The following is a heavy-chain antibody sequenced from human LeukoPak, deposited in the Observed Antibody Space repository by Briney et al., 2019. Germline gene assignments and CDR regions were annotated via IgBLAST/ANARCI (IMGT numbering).Heavy chain of an antibody. CDR3: ARGVSWLMVSGMDV. CDR1: GGSFSGYY. J-gene: IGHJ6*02. D-gene: IGHD2-8*01. V-gene: IGHV4-34*01. Sequence: SETLSLTCAVYGGSFSGYYWSWIRQPPGKGLEWIGEINHSGSTNYNPFLKSRVTISVDTSKNQFSLKLSSVTAADTAVYYCARGVSWLMVSGMDVWGQGTTVTFSS. CDR2: INHSGST.